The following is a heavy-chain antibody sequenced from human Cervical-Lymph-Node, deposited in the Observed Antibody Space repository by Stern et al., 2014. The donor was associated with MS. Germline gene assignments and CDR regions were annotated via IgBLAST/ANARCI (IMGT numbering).Heavy chain of an antibody. CDR1: GYTFTTYG. CDR3: ARGGGGYSYGLDY. V-gene: IGHV1-3*02. D-gene: IGHD5-18*01. CDR2: SYAGQGNT. Sequence: QVQLVESGAEVRKPGASVKVSCKASGYTFTTYGIHWVRQAPGQRLEWMGCSYAGQGNTIYSQEFQGRVTLTTDHSLTNAYMELDSMRFEDVAVYYCARGGGGYSYGLDYWGQGTLVTVSS. J-gene: IGHJ4*02.